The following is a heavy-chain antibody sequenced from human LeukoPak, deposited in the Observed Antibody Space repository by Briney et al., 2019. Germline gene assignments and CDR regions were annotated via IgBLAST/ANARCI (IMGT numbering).Heavy chain of an antibody. J-gene: IGHJ6*03. CDR1: GGSFSGYY. CDR2: INHSGST. CDR3: ARVNQLLLRRNRYYYYYYMDV. V-gene: IGHV4-34*01. D-gene: IGHD2-2*01. Sequence: SETLSLTCAVYGGSFSGYYWSWIRQPPGKGLEWIGEINHSGSTNYNPSLKSRVTISVDTSKNQFSLKLSSVTAADTAVYYCARVNQLLLRRNRYYYYYYMDVWGKGTTVTVSS.